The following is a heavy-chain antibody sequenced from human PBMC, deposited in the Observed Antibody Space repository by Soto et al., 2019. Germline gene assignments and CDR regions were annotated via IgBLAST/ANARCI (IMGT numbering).Heavy chain of an antibody. Sequence: GASVKVSCKASGYTFTSCGIIWVRQAPGQGLEWMGWISAYNGNTNYAQKLQGRVTINPDTSKNQFSLQLNSVTPEDTAVYYCARAVLMVYAQAAHYYYYGMDVWGQGTTVTVSS. CDR3: ARAVLMVYAQAAHYYYYGMDV. J-gene: IGHJ6*02. CDR2: ISAYNGNT. CDR1: GYTFTSCG. V-gene: IGHV1-18*01. D-gene: IGHD2-8*01.